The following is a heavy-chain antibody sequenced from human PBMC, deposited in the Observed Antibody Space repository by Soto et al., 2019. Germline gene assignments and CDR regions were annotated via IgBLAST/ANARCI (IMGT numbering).Heavy chain of an antibody. Sequence: QLQLQESGPGLVKPSETLSLTCTVSGGSISSSSYYWGWIRQPPGKGLEWIGSIYYSGSTYYNPSLKSRVTISVDTSKNQFSLKLSSVTAADTAVYYCARPQKGTDAFDIWGQGTMVTVSS. V-gene: IGHV4-39*01. CDR3: ARPQKGTDAFDI. CDR1: GGSISSSSYY. CDR2: IYYSGST. J-gene: IGHJ3*02.